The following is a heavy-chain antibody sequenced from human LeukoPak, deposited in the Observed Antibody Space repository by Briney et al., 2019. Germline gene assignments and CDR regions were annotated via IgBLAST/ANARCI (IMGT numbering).Heavy chain of an antibody. J-gene: IGHJ4*02. CDR3: ARDVSDGDYGYFDY. Sequence: PGGSLRLSCAASGFTVSSNYMSWVRQAPGKGLEWVSVIYSGGSTYYSDSVKGRFTIPRDNSKNTLYLQMNSLRAEDTAVYYCARDVSDGDYGYFDYWGQGTLVTVSS. CDR1: GFTVSSNY. CDR2: IYSGGST. V-gene: IGHV3-53*01. D-gene: IGHD4-17*01.